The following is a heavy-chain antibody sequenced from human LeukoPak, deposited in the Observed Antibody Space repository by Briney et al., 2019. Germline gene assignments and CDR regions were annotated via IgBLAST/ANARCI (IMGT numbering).Heavy chain of an antibody. CDR1: GFTFSNYA. CDR2: ISGSGNSA. D-gene: IGHD3-22*01. J-gene: IGHJ4*02. CDR3: AKASGSTGYYYFDS. Sequence: AGGSLRLSCAASGFTFSNYAMSWVRQTPGKGLEWVSAISGSGNSAYYADSVRGRFTISRDTSKNTLFLQIYSLRAEYTAVYYCAKASGSTGYYYFDSWGQGTLVTVSS. V-gene: IGHV3-23*01.